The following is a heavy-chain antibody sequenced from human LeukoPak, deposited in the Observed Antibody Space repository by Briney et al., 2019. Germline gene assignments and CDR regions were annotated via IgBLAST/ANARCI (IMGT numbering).Heavy chain of an antibody. V-gene: IGHV3-23*01. CDR2: IYESGGTT. J-gene: IGHJ3*02. CDR3: ATHPYSSSPGDI. CDR1: GFTFRSHA. D-gene: IGHD6-6*01. Sequence: GGSLRLSCVGSGFTFRSHAMSWVRQAPEKGLEFVSGIYESGGTTYYADSVKGRFSISRDNSKNTLYLQMDSLRGEDTAVYYCATHPYSSSPGDIWGQGTMVTVSS.